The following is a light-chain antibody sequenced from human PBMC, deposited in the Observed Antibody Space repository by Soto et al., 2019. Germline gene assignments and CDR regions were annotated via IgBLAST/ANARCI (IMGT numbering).Light chain of an antibody. CDR1: QTISSW. CDR2: KAS. Sequence: DIQMTQSPSTLSGSVGDRVTITCRASQTISSWLAWYQQKPGKAPKLLIYKASTLKGGVPSRFSGSGSGTEFNLTISSLQPDDFATYYCQPYDSYSEAFGQGTKVELK. J-gene: IGKJ1*01. CDR3: QPYDSYSEA. V-gene: IGKV1-5*03.